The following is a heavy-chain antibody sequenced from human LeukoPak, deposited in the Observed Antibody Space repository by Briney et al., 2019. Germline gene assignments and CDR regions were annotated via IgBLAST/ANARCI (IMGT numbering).Heavy chain of an antibody. CDR2: IYHSGST. CDR3: ARGAQYYDFWSGYYPLYYYYGMDV. Sequence: PSETLSLTCAVSGGSISSGGYSWGWIRQPPGKGLEWIGYIYHSGSTYYNPSLKSRVTISVDRSKNQFSLKLSSVTAADTAVYYCARGAQYYDFWSGYYPLYYYYGMDVWGQGTTVTVSS. J-gene: IGHJ6*02. D-gene: IGHD3-3*01. V-gene: IGHV4-30-2*01. CDR1: GGSISSGGYS.